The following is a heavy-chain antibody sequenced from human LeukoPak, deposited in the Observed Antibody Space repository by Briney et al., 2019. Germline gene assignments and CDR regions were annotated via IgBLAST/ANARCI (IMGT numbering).Heavy chain of an antibody. J-gene: IGHJ4*02. V-gene: IGHV4-34*01. CDR2: INHSGST. Sequence: GSLRLSCAASGFGFSNFWMSWVRQPPGKGLEWIGEINHSGSTNYNPSLKSRVTISVDTSKNQFSLKLSSVTAADTAVYYCARHPRARWELGRYFDYWGQGTLVTVSS. CDR1: GFGFSNFW. CDR3: ARHPRARWELGRYFDY. D-gene: IGHD1-26*01.